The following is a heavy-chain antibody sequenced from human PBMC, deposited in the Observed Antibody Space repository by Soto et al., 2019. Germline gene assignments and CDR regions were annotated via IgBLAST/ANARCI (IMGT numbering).Heavy chain of an antibody. CDR2: IWYDGSNK. CDR3: ARMAVAGLYYYYGMDV. J-gene: IGHJ6*02. V-gene: IGHV3-33*01. CDR1: GFTFSSYC. D-gene: IGHD6-19*01. Sequence: PGGSLSLSCAASGFTFSSYCMHWVRQAPGKGLEWVAVIWYDGSNKYYADSVKGRFTISRDNSKNTLYLQMNSLRAEDTAVYYCARMAVAGLYYYYGMDVWGQGTTVTVSS.